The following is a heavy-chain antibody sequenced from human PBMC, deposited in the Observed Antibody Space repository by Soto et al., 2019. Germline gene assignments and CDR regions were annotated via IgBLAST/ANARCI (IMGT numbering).Heavy chain of an antibody. CDR3: ARDVLGHDNYETIGYYFDH. V-gene: IGHV1-46*01. CDR1: GYSFTNFH. Sequence: QVQLSQFGAEVKKPGASMKVSCKASGYSFTNFHIHWVRQAPGQGLEWMGMIDPSGGITRDAQRLQGRMTMTRDASPSTVYMELRSLTSEDTAVYYCARDVLGHDNYETIGYYFDHWGQGTLVTVSS. CDR2: IDPSGGIT. D-gene: IGHD3-22*01. J-gene: IGHJ4*02.